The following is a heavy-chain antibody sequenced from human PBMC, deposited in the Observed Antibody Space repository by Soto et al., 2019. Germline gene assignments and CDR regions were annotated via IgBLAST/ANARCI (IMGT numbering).Heavy chain of an antibody. D-gene: IGHD2-2*03. Sequence: SPTLSLPCAISGDSVSSNSAALNWIRQSPSRGLEWLGRTYYRSKWYNDYAVSVKSRITINPDTSKNQFSLQLNSVTPEDTAVYYCARDMGIVVVPASYYYGMDVWGQGTTVTVSS. CDR3: ARDMGIVVVPASYYYGMDV. J-gene: IGHJ6*02. CDR2: TYYRSKWYN. V-gene: IGHV6-1*01. CDR1: GDSVSSNSAA.